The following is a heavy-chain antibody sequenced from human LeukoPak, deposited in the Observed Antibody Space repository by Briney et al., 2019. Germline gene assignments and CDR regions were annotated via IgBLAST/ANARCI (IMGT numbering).Heavy chain of an antibody. CDR3: ARGSGSGYSVQGWFDP. Sequence: SETLSLTCTVSGGSISSYYWSWIRQPPGKGLEWIGYIYYSGSTNYNPSLRSRVTISVDTSKNQFSLKLSSVTAADTAVYYCARGSGSGYSVQGWFDPWGQGTLVTVSS. CDR1: GGSISSYY. J-gene: IGHJ5*02. V-gene: IGHV4-59*01. D-gene: IGHD6-13*01. CDR2: IYYSGST.